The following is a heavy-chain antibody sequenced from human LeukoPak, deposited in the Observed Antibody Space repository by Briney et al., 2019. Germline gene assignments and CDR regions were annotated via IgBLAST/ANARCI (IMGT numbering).Heavy chain of an antibody. D-gene: IGHD4-17*01. CDR3: AREGGDYGDYEAFDI. CDR2: ISSSGSTI. CDR1: GFTFSSYS. V-gene: IGHV3-48*04. J-gene: IGHJ3*02. Sequence: QSGGSLRLSCAASGFTFSSYSMNWVRQAPGKGLEWVSYISSSGSTIYYADSVKGRFTISRDNAKNSLYLQMNSLRAEDTAVYYCAREGGDYGDYEAFDIWGQGTMVTVSS.